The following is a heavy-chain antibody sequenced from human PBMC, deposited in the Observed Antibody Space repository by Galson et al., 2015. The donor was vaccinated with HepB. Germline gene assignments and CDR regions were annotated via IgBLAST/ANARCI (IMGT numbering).Heavy chain of an antibody. V-gene: IGHV1-24*01. J-gene: IGHJ4*02. CDR2: FDPEDGET. CDR3: ARAPHYYDSSGSEMAY. Sequence: SVKVSCKVSGYTLTELSMHWVRQAPGKGLEWMGGFDPEDGETIYAQKLQGRVTMTTDTSTSTAYMELRSLRSDDTAVYYCARAPHYYDSSGSEMAYWGQGTLVTVSS. D-gene: IGHD3-22*01. CDR1: GYTLTELS.